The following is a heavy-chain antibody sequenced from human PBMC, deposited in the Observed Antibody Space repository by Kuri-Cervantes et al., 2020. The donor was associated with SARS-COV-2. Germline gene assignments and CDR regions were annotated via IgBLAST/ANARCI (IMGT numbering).Heavy chain of an antibody. CDR1: GFTFSSYA. V-gene: IGHV3-30-3*01. CDR2: ISYDGSNK. CDR3: SIDRVGVKDV. D-gene: IGHD2-21*01. J-gene: IGHJ6*02. Sequence: GGSLRLSCAASGFTFSSYAMHWVRQAPGKGLEWVAVISYDGSNKYYADSKKSRFTITSDNSQNTLYLHMRSLGSEDTAMYYCSIDRVGVKDVWGQGTPVTVSS.